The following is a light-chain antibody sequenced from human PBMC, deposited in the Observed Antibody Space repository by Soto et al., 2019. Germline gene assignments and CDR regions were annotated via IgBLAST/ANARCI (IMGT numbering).Light chain of an antibody. CDR3: GTLDSRLSGVL. CDR2: DTN. CDR1: KSNVGRNY. Sequence: QSVLTQPPSVSAAPGQTVTVSCSGNKSNVGRNYVSWYQQFPGTAPRLLIYDTNKRPSGIPGRFSGSKSGTSATLGITGLQTGDEAIYYCGTLDSRLSGVLFGGGTKLTVL. V-gene: IGLV1-51*01. J-gene: IGLJ2*01.